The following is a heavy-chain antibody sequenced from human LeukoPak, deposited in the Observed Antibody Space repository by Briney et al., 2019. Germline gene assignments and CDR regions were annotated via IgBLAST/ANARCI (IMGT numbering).Heavy chain of an antibody. D-gene: IGHD1-26*01. CDR3: ARDIVGATYGPSDY. V-gene: IGHV1-69*04. CDR1: GGTFNNYA. J-gene: IGHJ4*02. Sequence: GASVKVSCKVSGGTFNNYAICWVRQAPGQGLEWMGRIIPILGIANYAQKFQGRVTITADRSTSTAYMELGSLRSGATAIYYCARDIVGATYGPSDYWGQGTLVTVSS. CDR2: IIPILGIA.